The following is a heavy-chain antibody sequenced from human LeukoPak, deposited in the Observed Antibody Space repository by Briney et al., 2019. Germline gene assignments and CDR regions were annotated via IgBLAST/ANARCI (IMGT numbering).Heavy chain of an antibody. CDR1: GFTFNSYW. CDR2: ISYDGSNK. Sequence: GGSLRLSCAASGFTFNSYWMSWVRQAPGKGLEWVAVISYDGSNKYYADSVKGRFTISRDNSKNTLYLQMNSLRAEDTAVYYCARCEDWNFPAPLDYWGQGTLVTVSS. V-gene: IGHV3-30-3*01. D-gene: IGHD1-7*01. J-gene: IGHJ4*02. CDR3: ARCEDWNFPAPLDY.